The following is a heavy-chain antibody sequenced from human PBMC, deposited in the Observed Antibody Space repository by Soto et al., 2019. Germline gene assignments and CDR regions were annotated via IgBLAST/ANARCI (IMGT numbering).Heavy chain of an antibody. Sequence: GASVKVSCKASGYTFTSYYMHWVRQAPGQGLEWMGIINPSGGSTSYAQKFQGRVTMTRDTSTSTVYMELSSLRSEDTAVYYCARDTAMVTNYYYYGMDVWGQGTTVTVSS. CDR1: GYTFTSYY. D-gene: IGHD5-18*01. V-gene: IGHV1-46*01. J-gene: IGHJ6*02. CDR3: ARDTAMVTNYYYYGMDV. CDR2: INPSGGST.